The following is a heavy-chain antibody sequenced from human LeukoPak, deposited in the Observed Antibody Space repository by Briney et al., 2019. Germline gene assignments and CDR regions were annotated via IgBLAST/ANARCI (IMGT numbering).Heavy chain of an antibody. J-gene: IGHJ4*02. Sequence: GGSLRLSCAASGFTFSSYAMSWVRQAPGKGLEWVSAISGSGGSIYYADSVKGRFTISRDNSKNTLYLQMNSLRAEDTAVYYCAKDRSGIGGSSWYVDYWGQGTLVTVSS. V-gene: IGHV3-23*01. CDR1: GFTFSSYA. CDR2: ISGSGGSI. CDR3: AKDRSGIGGSSWYVDY. D-gene: IGHD6-13*01.